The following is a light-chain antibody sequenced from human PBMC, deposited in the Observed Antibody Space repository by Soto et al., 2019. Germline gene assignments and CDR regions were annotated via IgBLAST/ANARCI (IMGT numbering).Light chain of an antibody. CDR1: SSNIGAGYD. CDR2: GNT. Sequence: QSVLTQPPSVSGAPGQRVTISCSGSSSNIGAGYDVHWYHQVPGRAPKLLIYGNTNRPSGVPDRFSGSKSGTSASLAITGLQAEDEADYYCQSYDSSLSGWVFGGGTKLT. V-gene: IGLV1-40*01. J-gene: IGLJ3*02. CDR3: QSYDSSLSGWV.